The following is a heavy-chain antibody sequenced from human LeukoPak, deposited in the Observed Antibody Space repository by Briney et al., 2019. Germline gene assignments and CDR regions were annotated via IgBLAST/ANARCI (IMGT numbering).Heavy chain of an antibody. CDR2: IDQDGSEK. D-gene: IGHD1-26*01. CDR3: ARDQVGIFDY. CDR1: GFTFTSYW. J-gene: IGHJ4*02. V-gene: IGHV3-7*01. Sequence: PGGSLRLSCAASGFTFTSYWMSWVRQAPGKGLEWVANIDQDGSEKNYVDSVKGRFTISRDNAKKSLHLQLNSLRAEDTAVCYCARDQVGIFDYWGQGTLVTASS.